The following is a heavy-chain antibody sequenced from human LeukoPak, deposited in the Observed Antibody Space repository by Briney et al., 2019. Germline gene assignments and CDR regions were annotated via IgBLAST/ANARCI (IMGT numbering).Heavy chain of an antibody. J-gene: IGHJ4*02. CDR2: IKQDGSEK. D-gene: IGHD3-16*01. CDR3: AKDRLGGPYFFHY. CDR1: GFTFSSYG. V-gene: IGHV3-7*03. Sequence: GGTLRLSCAASGFTFSSYGMSWVRQAPGKGLEWVANIKQDGSEKYYVDSVKGRFTISRDNAKNSLYLQMNSLRAEDTAVYFCAKDRLGGPYFFHYWGQGTLVTVSS.